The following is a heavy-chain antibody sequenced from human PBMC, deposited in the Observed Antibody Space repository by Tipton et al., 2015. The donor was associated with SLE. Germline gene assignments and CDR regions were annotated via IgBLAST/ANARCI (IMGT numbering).Heavy chain of an antibody. V-gene: IGHV3-74*01. D-gene: IGHD5-12*01. Sequence: SLRLSCAASGFTFSSYWMHWVRQVPGKGLVWVSRINSDGNATSYADSVKGRFTISRDNAKNTLYLQLNSLRAEDTAVYYCARISGYEYFDYWGQGTLVTVSS. CDR3: ARISGYEYFDY. CDR1: GFTFSSYW. CDR2: INSDGNAT. J-gene: IGHJ4*02.